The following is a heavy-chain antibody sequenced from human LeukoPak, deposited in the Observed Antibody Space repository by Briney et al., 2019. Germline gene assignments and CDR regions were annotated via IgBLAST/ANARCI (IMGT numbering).Heavy chain of an antibody. CDR2: ITLHSGDT. CDR1: GYTFTGYY. Sequence: ASVKVSCKASGYTFTGYYMHWVRQGPGQGLEWLGWITLHSGDTHYAQKFQGRLTMTGDTSISTGYLELRRVQFDDTAVYYCAREGQLGLDNWGQGTLVTVSS. D-gene: IGHD1-1*01. J-gene: IGHJ1*01. V-gene: IGHV1-2*02. CDR3: AREGQLGLDN.